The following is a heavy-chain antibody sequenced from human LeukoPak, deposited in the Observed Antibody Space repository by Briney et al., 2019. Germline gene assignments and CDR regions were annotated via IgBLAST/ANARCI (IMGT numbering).Heavy chain of an antibody. J-gene: IGHJ4*02. CDR2: IYPGDSDT. V-gene: IGHV5-51*01. D-gene: IGHD6-13*01. Sequence: GESLKISCQGSGYSFTSYWIGWVRQMPGKGLEWMGIIYPGDSDTRYSPSVQGQVTISADKSITTAYLQWSSLKASDTAMYYCARRGGPKYSSSWYSDYWGQGTLVTVSS. CDR1: GYSFTSYW. CDR3: ARRGGPKYSSSWYSDY.